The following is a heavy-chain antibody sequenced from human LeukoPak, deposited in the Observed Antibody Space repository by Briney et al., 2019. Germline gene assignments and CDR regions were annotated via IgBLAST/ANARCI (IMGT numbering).Heavy chain of an antibody. J-gene: IGHJ6*03. CDR1: GGTFSSYA. Sequence: SVKVSCKASGGTFSSYAISWVRQAPGQGLEWMGGIIPIFGTGNYAQKFQGRVTITTDESTSTAYMELSSLRSEDTAVYYCARGGYNWNYGDYYSMDTWGKGTTVTVSS. CDR3: ARGGYNWNYGDYYSMDT. D-gene: IGHD1-7*01. V-gene: IGHV1-69*05. CDR2: IIPIFGTG.